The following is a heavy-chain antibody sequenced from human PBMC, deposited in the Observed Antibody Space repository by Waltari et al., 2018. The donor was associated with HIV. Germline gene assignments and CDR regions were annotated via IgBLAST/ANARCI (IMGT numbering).Heavy chain of an antibody. CDR2: IFISGDT. CDR1: GGSLSSYH. D-gene: IGHD2-15*01. V-gene: IGHV4-4*07. CDR3: ARSMAVAPFDL. Sequence: QVQLRESGPGLVRPSETLSLNCTVSGGSLSSYHWNWIRQSAGKGLEWIGRIFISGDTIYNPSLKSRVVVSIDRSNNQLSLSLTSVTAADTAIYFCARSMAVAPFDLWGQGTLVTVSS. J-gene: IGHJ4*02.